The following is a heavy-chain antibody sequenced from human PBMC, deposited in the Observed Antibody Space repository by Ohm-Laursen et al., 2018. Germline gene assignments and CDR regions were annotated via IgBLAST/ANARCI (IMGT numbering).Heavy chain of an antibody. V-gene: IGHV3-23*01. D-gene: IGHD7-27*01. Sequence: SLRLSCTASGFTFSNYAFNWVRLVPGQGLQWISSISGIGDRTYYADSVKGRFTVSRDNSKNTLYLQMSSLRAEDTGVYYCARGMGNFYYFDDWGQGTQVFVSS. CDR1: GFTFSNYA. CDR3: ARGMGNFYYFDD. J-gene: IGHJ4*02. CDR2: ISGIGDRT.